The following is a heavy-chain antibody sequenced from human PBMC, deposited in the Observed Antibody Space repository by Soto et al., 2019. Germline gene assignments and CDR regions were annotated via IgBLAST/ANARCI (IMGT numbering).Heavy chain of an antibody. CDR2: ISGSGGST. CDR1: GFTFSSYA. J-gene: IGHJ6*03. D-gene: IGHD4-4*01. V-gene: IGHV3-23*01. CDR3: AKDGYPGTCSNYVAYYYYMDV. Sequence: PGGSLRLSCASSGFTFSSYAMSWVRQAPGKGLEWVSAISGSGGSTYYADSVKGRFTISRDNSKNTLYLQMNSLRAEDTAVYYCAKDGYPGTCSNYVAYYYYMDVWGKGTTVTVSS.